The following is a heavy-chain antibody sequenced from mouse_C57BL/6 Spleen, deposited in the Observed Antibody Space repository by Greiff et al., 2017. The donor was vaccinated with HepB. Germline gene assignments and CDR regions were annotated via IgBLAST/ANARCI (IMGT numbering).Heavy chain of an antibody. D-gene: IGHD2-10*02. J-gene: IGHJ2*01. V-gene: IGHV5-16*01. Sequence: EVQVVESEGGLVQPGSSMKLSCTASGFTFSDYYMAWVRQVPEKGLEWVANINYDGSSTYYLDSLKSRFIISRDNAKNILYLQMSSLKSEDTATYYCARAYGPYYFDYWGQGTTLTVSS. CDR2: INYDGSST. CDR1: GFTFSDYY. CDR3: ARAYGPYYFDY.